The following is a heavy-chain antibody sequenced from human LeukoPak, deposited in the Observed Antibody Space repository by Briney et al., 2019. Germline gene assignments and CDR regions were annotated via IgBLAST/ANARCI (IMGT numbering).Heavy chain of an antibody. CDR3: ARAFGDSFPILDY. D-gene: IGHD4-17*01. CDR1: GLTFSSYV. Sequence: PGGSLRLSCAASGLTFSSYVMHWVRQAPGKGLEWVAVISYAGSNKYYADSVKGRFTISRDNSKNTLYLQMNSLRAEDTALYYCARAFGDSFPILDYWGQGTLVTVSS. V-gene: IGHV3-33*01. CDR2: ISYAGSNK. J-gene: IGHJ4*02.